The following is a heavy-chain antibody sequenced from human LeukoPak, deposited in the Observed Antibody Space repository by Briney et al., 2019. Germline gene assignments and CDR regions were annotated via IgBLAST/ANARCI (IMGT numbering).Heavy chain of an antibody. V-gene: IGHV3-23*01. D-gene: IGHD1-14*01. CDR3: ARGPAGAFDI. J-gene: IGHJ3*02. CDR1: GFTFSSYG. Sequence: GGSLRLSCAASGFTFSSYGMSWVRQAPGKGLEWVSAISGSGGSTYYADSVKGRFTISRDNSKNTLYLQMNSLRAEDTAVYYCARGPAGAFDIWGQGTMVTVSS. CDR2: ISGSGGST.